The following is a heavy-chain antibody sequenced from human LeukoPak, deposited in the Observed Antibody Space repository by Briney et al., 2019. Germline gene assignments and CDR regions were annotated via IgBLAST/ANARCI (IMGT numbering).Heavy chain of an antibody. Sequence: PSETLSLTCALYGGSFSSYSWSWTWIRQTPEKGLEWIGEIIEKGNANYNPSLKSRVTMSVDTSKNQFSLKLSSVTAADTAVYYCRIVEVPPPREASDIWGQGTMVTVTS. CDR3: RIVEVPPPREASDI. CDR2: IIEKGNA. V-gene: IGHV4-34*12. CDR1: GGSFSSYS. D-gene: IGHD2-2*01. J-gene: IGHJ3*02.